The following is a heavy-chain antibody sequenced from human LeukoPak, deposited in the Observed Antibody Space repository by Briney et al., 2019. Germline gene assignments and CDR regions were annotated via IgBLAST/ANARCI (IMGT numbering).Heavy chain of an antibody. V-gene: IGHV1-18*01. CDR3: ARDFGAAVAGLGTYYYDSSGYSYDY. J-gene: IGHJ4*02. CDR1: GYTFTSYD. D-gene: IGHD3-22*01. Sequence: ASVKVSCKASGYTFTSYDINWVRQAPGQGLEWMGWISAYNGNTNYAQKLQGRVTMTTDTSTSTAYMELRSLRSDDTAVYYCARDFGAAVAGLGTYYYDSSGYSYDYWGQGTLVTVSS. CDR2: ISAYNGNT.